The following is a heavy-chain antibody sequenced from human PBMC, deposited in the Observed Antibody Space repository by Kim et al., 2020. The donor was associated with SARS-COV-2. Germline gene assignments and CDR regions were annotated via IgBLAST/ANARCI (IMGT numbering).Heavy chain of an antibody. CDR2: IIPIFGTA. Sequence: SVKVSCKASGGTFSSYAISWVRQAPGQGLEWMGGIIPIFGTANYAQKFQGRVTITADESTSTAYMELSSLRSEDTAVYYCARDNTYYGDYGSAFDIWGQGTMVTVSS. J-gene: IGHJ3*02. D-gene: IGHD4-17*01. CDR1: GGTFSSYA. CDR3: ARDNTYYGDYGSAFDI. V-gene: IGHV1-69*13.